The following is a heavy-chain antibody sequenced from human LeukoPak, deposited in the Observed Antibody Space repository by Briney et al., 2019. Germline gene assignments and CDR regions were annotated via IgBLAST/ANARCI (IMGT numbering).Heavy chain of an antibody. V-gene: IGHV1-69*05. CDR1: VVTFINYA. Sequence: ASVSVSFMSSVVTFINYALTWVRQAPGQGLEWMGGIMPILGTTNYEQKFQGRVSISTDESKTTDYMELSGLRSEDTAVYYCARERYYDSRGNYYESGYWGQGTLGTVSS. CDR2: IMPILGTT. CDR3: ARERYYDSRGNYYESGY. J-gene: IGHJ4*02. D-gene: IGHD3-22*01.